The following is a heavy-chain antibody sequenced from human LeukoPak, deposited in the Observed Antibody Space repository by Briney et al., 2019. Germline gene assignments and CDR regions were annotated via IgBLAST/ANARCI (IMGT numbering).Heavy chain of an antibody. D-gene: IGHD1-26*01. J-gene: IGHJ4*02. Sequence: AGGSLRLSCAASGFTFRNYVIHWVRQAPGKGLEWVAVTSSDLNVKLYADSVKGRFTISRDNSKNTLYLQMNSLRVGDTAVYYCAKDGGYGSGLVGNFDYWGQGTLVTVSS. CDR2: TSSDLNVK. CDR1: GFTFRNYV. CDR3: AKDGGYGSGLVGNFDY. V-gene: IGHV3-30*18.